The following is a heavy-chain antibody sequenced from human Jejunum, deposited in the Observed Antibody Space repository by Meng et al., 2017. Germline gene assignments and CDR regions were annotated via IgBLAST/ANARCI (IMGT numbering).Heavy chain of an antibody. V-gene: IGHV4-4*02. CDR2: IYHTGST. D-gene: IGHD1/OR15-1a*01. J-gene: IGHJ5*02. CDR3: ARVREVPLGTGDWFDP. CDR1: RVRGERTKW. Sequence: QGRSQEAGQGLVKSVGTPYLHCGGSRVRGERTKWWSWVRHPPGKGLEWIGEIYHTGSTNFSPSLKSRVSISMDASKNQVFLKLTSVTAADTAVYYCARVREVPLGTGDWFDPWGQGTLVTVSS.